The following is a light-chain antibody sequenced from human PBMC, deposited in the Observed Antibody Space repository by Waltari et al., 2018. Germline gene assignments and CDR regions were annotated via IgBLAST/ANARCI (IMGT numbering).Light chain of an antibody. CDR1: SNDLGRYNY. V-gene: IGLV2-14*03. Sequence: QSALTQPASVSGSPGQSITISCHGTSNDLGRYNYVAWYQHHPGNAPKLIIYDVSYRPSGVSNRFSGSKSGSTASLTISGLQAEDEADYYCSSYTNIPTLLFGGGTKLTVL. J-gene: IGLJ2*01. CDR2: DVS. CDR3: SSYTNIPTLL.